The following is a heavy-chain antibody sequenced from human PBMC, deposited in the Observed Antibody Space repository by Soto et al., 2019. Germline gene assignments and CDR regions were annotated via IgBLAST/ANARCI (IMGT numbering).Heavy chain of an antibody. J-gene: IGHJ4*02. D-gene: IGHD4-17*01. Sequence: QVQLQESGPGLVKPSGTLSLTCAVSGGSISSSNWWSWVRQPPGKGLEWIGEIYHSGSTNYNPSLKSRVTLSVDKAKNPFSLKLSSVTAADTAVYYCAWFTVTTVMGDYGGQGTLVTVSS. CDR1: GGSISSSNW. CDR2: IYHSGST. CDR3: AWFTVTTVMGDY. V-gene: IGHV4-4*02.